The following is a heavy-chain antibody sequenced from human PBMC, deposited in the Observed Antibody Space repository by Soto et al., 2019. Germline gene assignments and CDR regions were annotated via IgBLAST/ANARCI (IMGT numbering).Heavy chain of an antibody. CDR2: IWYDGSNK. CDR1: GFTFSSYG. Sequence: PGGSLRLSCAASGFTFSSYGMHWVRQAPGKGLEWVAVIWYDGSNKYYADSVKGRFTISRDNSKNTLYLQMNSLRAEDTAVYYCARDSSSSYYYYMDGWGKGTTVTVCS. J-gene: IGHJ6*03. D-gene: IGHD6-6*01. V-gene: IGHV3-33*01. CDR3: ARDSSSSYYYYMDG.